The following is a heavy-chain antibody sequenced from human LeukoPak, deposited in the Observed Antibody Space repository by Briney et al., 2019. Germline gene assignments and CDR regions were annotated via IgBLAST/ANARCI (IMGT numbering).Heavy chain of an antibody. CDR1: GDSVSSNSAA. CDR3: ARRDSSGFDAFDI. V-gene: IGHV6-1*01. CDR2: TYYRSKWYT. Sequence: SQTLSLTCAISGDSVSSNSAAWNWIRQSPSTGLEWLGRTYYRSKWYTDYAVSVKSRITINPDTSKNQFSLQLNSVTAADTAVYYCARRDSSGFDAFDIWGQGTMVTVSS. D-gene: IGHD3-22*01. J-gene: IGHJ3*02.